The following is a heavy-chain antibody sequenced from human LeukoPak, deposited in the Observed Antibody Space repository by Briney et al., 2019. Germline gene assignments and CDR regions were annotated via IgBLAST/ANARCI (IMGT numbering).Heavy chain of an antibody. D-gene: IGHD3-16*02. CDR3: ARGSYDYVWGSYRSNNWFDP. Sequence: SCKASGYTFTSYAMHWVRQAPGKGLEWVAVISYDGSNKYYADSVKGRFTISRDNSKNTLYLQMNSLRAEDTAVYYCARGSYDYVWGSYRSNNWFDPWGQGTLVTVSS. CDR2: ISYDGSNK. J-gene: IGHJ5*02. V-gene: IGHV3-30*04. CDR1: GYTFTSYA.